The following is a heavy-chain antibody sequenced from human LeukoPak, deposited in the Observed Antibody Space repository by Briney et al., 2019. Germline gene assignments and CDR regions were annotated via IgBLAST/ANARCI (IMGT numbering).Heavy chain of an antibody. J-gene: IGHJ4*02. CDR3: ARGWVLWDY. V-gene: IGHV3-64*01. CDR2: ITTNGGST. D-gene: IGHD2/OR15-2a*01. Sequence: GGSLRLPCAASGFTFSNYAMHWVRQAPGKGLQYVSAITTNGGSTYYANSVKGRFTISRDNSKNTLYLQMGSLRAEDMAVYYCARGWVLWDYWGQGTLVTVSS. CDR1: GFTFSNYA.